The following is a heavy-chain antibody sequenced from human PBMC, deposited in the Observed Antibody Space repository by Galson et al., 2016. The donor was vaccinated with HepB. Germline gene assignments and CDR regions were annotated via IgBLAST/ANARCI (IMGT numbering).Heavy chain of an antibody. J-gene: IGHJ3*02. V-gene: IGHV3-53*01. CDR1: GFTVAANY. CDR3: AKDVTLGLGSGWYDAAFDI. CDR2: IFTGGST. D-gene: IGHD6-19*01. Sequence: SLRLSCAASGFTVAANYMTWVRQAPGKGLEWVSLIFTGGSTYYAESVRGRFTISRGNSRNTVYLQMDALRAEDTAIYYCAKDVTLGLGSGWYDAAFDIWGRGTMVTVSS.